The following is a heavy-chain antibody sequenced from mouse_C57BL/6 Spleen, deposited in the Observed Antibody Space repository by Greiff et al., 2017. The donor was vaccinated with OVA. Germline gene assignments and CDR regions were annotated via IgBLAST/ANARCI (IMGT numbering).Heavy chain of an antibody. Sequence: EVMLVESVAELVRPGASVKLSCTASGFNIKNTYMHWVKQRPEQGLEWIGRIDPAHGNNKYAPKFQGKAPITADTSSNTAYLQLSSLTSEDTAIYYCARVRYYYGSSHGYFDVWGTGTTVTVSS. V-gene: IGHV14-3*01. J-gene: IGHJ1*03. CDR3: ARVRYYYGSSHGYFDV. CDR1: GFNIKNTY. D-gene: IGHD1-1*01. CDR2: IDPAHGNN.